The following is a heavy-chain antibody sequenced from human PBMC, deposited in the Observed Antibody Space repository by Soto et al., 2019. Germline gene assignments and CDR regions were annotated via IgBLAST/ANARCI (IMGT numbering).Heavy chain of an antibody. J-gene: IGHJ4*02. V-gene: IGHV3-48*03. CDR2: ISSSGSTI. D-gene: IGHD4-17*01. CDR1: GFTFSSYE. CDR3: ARDSRDGGRDY. Sequence: PGGSLRLSCAASGFTFSSYEMNWVRQAPGKGLEWVSYISSSGSTIYYADSVKGRFTISRDNAKNSLYLQMNSLRAEDTAVYYCARDSRDGGRDYWGQGTLVTVSS.